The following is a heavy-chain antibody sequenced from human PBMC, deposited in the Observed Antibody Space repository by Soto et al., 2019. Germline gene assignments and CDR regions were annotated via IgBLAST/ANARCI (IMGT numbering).Heavy chain of an antibody. CDR2: IDPSDSYT. CDR3: ASPVERLGTHAYYYYGMDV. J-gene: IGHJ6*02. D-gene: IGHD7-27*01. CDR1: GYSCTSYW. V-gene: IGHV5-10-1*01. Sequence: GESLKISCKGSGYSCTSYWISWVRQMPGKGLEWMGRIDPSDSYTNYSPSFQGHVTISADKSISTAYLQWSSLKASDTAMYYCASPVERLGTHAYYYYGMDVWGQGTTVTVSS.